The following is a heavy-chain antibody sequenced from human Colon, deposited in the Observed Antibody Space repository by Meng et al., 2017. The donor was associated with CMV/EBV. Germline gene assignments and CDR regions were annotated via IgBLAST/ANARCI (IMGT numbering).Heavy chain of an antibody. V-gene: IGHV2-5*02. J-gene: IGHJ4*02. CDR1: GFSLSTSIVG. Sequence: QITLKESGPTLVKPTQTLTLTCTFSGFSLSTSIVGVGWVRQPPGKALEFLALVYWDDDERYSPPLKSRLTIDKDTSKNQVVLTMTNMDPVDTATYYCVRSASRTWFFQHRGQGSLVTGYS. CDR3: VRSASRTWFFQH. D-gene: IGHD3-10*01. CDR2: VYWDDDE.